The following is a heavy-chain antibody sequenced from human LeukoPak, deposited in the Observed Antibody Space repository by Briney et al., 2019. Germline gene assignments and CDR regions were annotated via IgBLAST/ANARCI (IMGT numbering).Heavy chain of an antibody. D-gene: IGHD5-12*01. J-gene: IGHJ4*02. V-gene: IGHV3-21*01. Sequence: PGGSLRLSRTASGFTFSSYNMNWVRQAPGKGLEWVSSLTAYSGASIYYADSVRGRFTISRDNAKNSLYLQINSLRAEDTAVYYCARGTYSGYDSSFDYWGQGTLVTVSS. CDR2: LTAYSGASI. CDR3: ARGTYSGYDSSFDY. CDR1: GFTFSSYN.